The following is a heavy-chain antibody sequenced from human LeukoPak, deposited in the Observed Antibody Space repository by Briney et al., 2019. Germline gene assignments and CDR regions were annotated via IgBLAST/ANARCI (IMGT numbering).Heavy chain of an antibody. Sequence: SETLSLTCAVSGYSISSGYYWGWIRQPPGKGLEWIGSMYHSGSTYYNPSLKSRVTISVDTSKNQFSLKLSSVTAADTAVYYCARDPLGGRGSSFDYWGQGTLVTVFS. CDR1: GYSISSGYY. D-gene: IGHD3-16*01. V-gene: IGHV4-38-2*02. J-gene: IGHJ4*02. CDR3: ARDPLGGRGSSFDY. CDR2: MYHSGST.